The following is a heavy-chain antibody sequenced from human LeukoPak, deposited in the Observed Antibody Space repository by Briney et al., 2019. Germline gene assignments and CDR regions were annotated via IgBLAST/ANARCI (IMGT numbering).Heavy chain of an antibody. CDR3: ARDLRALYCYGSGSYYRGFDY. D-gene: IGHD3-10*01. CDR1: EFTFSSYS. V-gene: IGHV3-21*01. Sequence: NTGGSLRLSCAASEFTFSSYSMNWVRQAPGKGLKWVSSISSSSSYIYYADSVKGRFTISRDNAKNSLYLQMNSLRAEDTAVYYCARDLRALYCYGSGSYYRGFDYWGQGTLVTVSS. CDR2: ISSSSSYI. J-gene: IGHJ4*02.